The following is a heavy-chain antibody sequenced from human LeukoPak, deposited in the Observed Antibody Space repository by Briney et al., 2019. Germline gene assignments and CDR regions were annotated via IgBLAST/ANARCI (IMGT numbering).Heavy chain of an antibody. CDR2: IYHSGST. Sequence: PSETLSLTCSVSGGSITSYYWSWIRQPPGKGLEWIGYIYHSGSTKSNPSLKSRVTISVDTSKNQFSLKVSSVTAADTAVYYCARASGYTYGPDYWGQGTLVTVSS. CDR1: GGSITSYY. CDR3: ARASGYTYGPDY. D-gene: IGHD5-18*01. V-gene: IGHV4-59*01. J-gene: IGHJ4*02.